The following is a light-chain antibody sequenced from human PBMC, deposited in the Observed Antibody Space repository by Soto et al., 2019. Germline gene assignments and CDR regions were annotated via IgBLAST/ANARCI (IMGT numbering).Light chain of an antibody. J-gene: IGLJ3*02. Sequence: QAVVTQEPSLTVSPGGTVTLTCGSSTGAVTASHHTYWFQRKPGQVPRPLIFHTTNTHSWTPARFSGSPLGGRAALTLSGAQPEDEADYYCMLTYNGPWVFGGGTKLTVL. CDR2: HTT. CDR1: TGAVTASHH. V-gene: IGLV7-46*01. CDR3: MLTYNGPWV.